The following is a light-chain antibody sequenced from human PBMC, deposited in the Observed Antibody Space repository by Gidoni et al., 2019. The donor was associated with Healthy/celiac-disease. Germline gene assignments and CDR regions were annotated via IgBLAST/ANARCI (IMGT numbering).Light chain of an antibody. J-gene: IGKJ1*01. CDR3: QQSYSTPRT. CDR1: QSISSY. Sequence: DIQMNQSPYSLSASVGDRVTITCRASQSISSYLHWYQQKPGKAPKLLIYAASSLQSGVPSRFSGSGSGTDFTLTISSLQPEDFATYYCQQSYSTPRTFGQGTKVEIK. V-gene: IGKV1-39*01. CDR2: AAS.